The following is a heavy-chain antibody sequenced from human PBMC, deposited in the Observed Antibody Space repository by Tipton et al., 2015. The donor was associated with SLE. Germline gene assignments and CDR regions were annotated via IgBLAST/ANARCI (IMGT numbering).Heavy chain of an antibody. J-gene: IGHJ3*01. Sequence: QLVQSGGEVKKPGESLKISCQGLGYSFTSHWVGWVRQMPGKGLEWMGIIDPGDSYTTYSPSFEGNVTISVDKSISTTYLQWSSLKASDTAIYYCARQDDSSASVDGFDVWGQGTMVTVSS. CDR1: GYSFTSHW. V-gene: IGHV5-51*01. CDR3: ARQDDSSASVDGFDV. CDR2: IDPGDSYT. D-gene: IGHD3-22*01.